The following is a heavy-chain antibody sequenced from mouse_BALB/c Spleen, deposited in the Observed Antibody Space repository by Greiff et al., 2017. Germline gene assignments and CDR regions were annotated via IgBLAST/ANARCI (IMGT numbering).Heavy chain of an antibody. CDR2: ISSGSSTI. V-gene: IGHV5-17*02. CDR3: ARRAYDGYAMDY. Sequence: EVKLVESGGGLVQPGGSRKLSCAASGFTFSSFGMHWVRQAPEKGLEWVAYISSGSSTIYYADTVKGRFTISRDNPKNTLFLQMTSLRSEDTAMYYCARRAYDGYAMDYWGQGTSVTVSS. D-gene: IGHD2-12*01. J-gene: IGHJ4*01. CDR1: GFTFSSFG.